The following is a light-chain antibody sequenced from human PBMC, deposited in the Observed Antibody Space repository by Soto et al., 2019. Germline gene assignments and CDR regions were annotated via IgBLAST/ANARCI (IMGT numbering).Light chain of an antibody. Sequence: LTQPASVSGSPGQSITISCTGTSSDVGAYNYVSWYQQYPGKAPKLMIYDVTSRPSGVSNRFSGSKSGNAASLTISGLQAEDEADYYCCSYTSSSSLVFGTGTKVTVL. V-gene: IGLV2-14*03. J-gene: IGLJ1*01. CDR1: SSDVGAYNY. CDR3: CSYTSSSSLV. CDR2: DVT.